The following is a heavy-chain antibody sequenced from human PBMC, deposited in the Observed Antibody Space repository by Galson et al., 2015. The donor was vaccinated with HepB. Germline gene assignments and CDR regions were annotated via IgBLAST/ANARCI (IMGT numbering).Heavy chain of an antibody. CDR3: AKDASAAGIYYYYYYYMDV. V-gene: IGHV3-30*18. J-gene: IGHJ6*03. D-gene: IGHD2-21*01. CDR1: GIIFNSYA. Sequence: SLRLSCAVSGIIFNSYAMDWVRQAPGKGLEWVAFISYDGSKKHYADSVKCRFTISRDNSKNTVFLQMNSLRAEDTAVYYCAKDASAAGIYYYYYYYMDVWGKGTTVTVSS. CDR2: ISYDGSKK.